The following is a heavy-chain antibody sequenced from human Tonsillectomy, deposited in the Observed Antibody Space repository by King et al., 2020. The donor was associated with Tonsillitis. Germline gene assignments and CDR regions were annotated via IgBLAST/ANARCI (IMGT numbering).Heavy chain of an antibody. D-gene: IGHD5-18*01. CDR1: GFTFSSYE. CDR2: IGSSGGTI. V-gene: IGHV3-48*03. CDR3: ARVGYSYGYHYYYMDV. J-gene: IGHJ6*03. Sequence: VQLVESGGGLVQPGGSLRLSCAASGFTFSSYEMNWVRQAPGKGLEWVSYIGSSGGTIYYADSVKGRFTISRDNAKNSLYLQMNSLRAEDTAVYYCARVGYSYGYHYYYMDVWGKGTTVTVSS.